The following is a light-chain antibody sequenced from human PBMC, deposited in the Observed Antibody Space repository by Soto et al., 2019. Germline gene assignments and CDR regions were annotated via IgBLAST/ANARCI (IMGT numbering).Light chain of an antibody. J-gene: IGLJ2*01. Sequence: QSALTQPASMSASPGQSITISCIGTSSDIGGYSYVSWYQQHPGKAPKLLIRHVNYRPSGISARFSGSKSGNTASLTISGLQTEDEADYYCSSYSSRSTLLVFGGGTQLTVL. CDR1: SSDIGGYSY. V-gene: IGLV2-14*03. CDR2: HVN. CDR3: SSYSSRSTLLV.